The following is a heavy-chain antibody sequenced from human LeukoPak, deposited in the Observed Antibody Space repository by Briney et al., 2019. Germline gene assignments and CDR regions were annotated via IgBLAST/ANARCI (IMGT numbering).Heavy chain of an antibody. CDR2: ISVSGGST. J-gene: IGHJ6*02. V-gene: IGHV3-23*01. CDR1: GFTFSSYA. Sequence: PGGSLRLSCAASGFTFSSYAMSWVRQAPGKGLEWVSSISVSGGSTYYADSVKGRFTISRDNSKNTLYLQMNSLRAEDTAVYYCAKEGATVTTKLISYYYGMDVWGQGTTVTVSS. CDR3: AKEGATVTTKLISYYYGMDV. D-gene: IGHD4-17*01.